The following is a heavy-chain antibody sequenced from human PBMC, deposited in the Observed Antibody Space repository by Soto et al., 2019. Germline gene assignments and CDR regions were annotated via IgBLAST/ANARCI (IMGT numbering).Heavy chain of an antibody. J-gene: IGHJ6*02. CDR3: ARVERITMIVVDTGDYYYGMDV. CDR1: GGTFSSYA. CDR2: IIPIFGTA. D-gene: IGHD3-22*01. V-gene: IGHV1-69*06. Sequence: ASVKVSCKASGGTFSSYAISWVLQAPGQGLEWMGGIIPIFGTANYAQKFQGRVTITADKSTSTAYMELSSLRSEDTAVYYCARVERITMIVVDTGDYYYGMDVWGQGTTVTVSS.